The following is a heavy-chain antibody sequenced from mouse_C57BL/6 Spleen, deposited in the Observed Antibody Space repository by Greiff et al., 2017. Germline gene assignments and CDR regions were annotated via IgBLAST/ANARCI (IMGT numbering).Heavy chain of an antibody. J-gene: IGHJ4*01. V-gene: IGHV1-18*01. CDR3: ARHDYDYAMDY. D-gene: IGHD2-4*01. Sequence: EVQLQQSGPELVKPGASVKIPCKASGYTFTDYNMDWVKQSHGKSLEWIGDINPNNGGTIYNQKFKGKATLTVDKSSSTAYMELRSLTSEDTAVYYCARHDYDYAMDYWGQGTSVTVSS. CDR1: GYTFTDYN. CDR2: INPNNGGT.